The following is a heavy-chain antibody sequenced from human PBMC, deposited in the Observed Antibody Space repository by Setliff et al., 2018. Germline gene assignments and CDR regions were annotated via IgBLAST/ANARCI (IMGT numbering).Heavy chain of an antibody. CDR2: IKRDGSEG. CDR1: GFTFTSYC. D-gene: IGHD3-10*01. Sequence: SGESLKISCVGSGFTFTSYCMTWVRQAPGKGLEWVANIKRDGSEGYYVDSVKGRFTISRDNARNSLFLQMNSLRAEDTAVYYCARDLGYGNFGYAFDVWGQGSMVT. V-gene: IGHV3-7*01. CDR3: ARDLGYGNFGYAFDV. J-gene: IGHJ3*01.